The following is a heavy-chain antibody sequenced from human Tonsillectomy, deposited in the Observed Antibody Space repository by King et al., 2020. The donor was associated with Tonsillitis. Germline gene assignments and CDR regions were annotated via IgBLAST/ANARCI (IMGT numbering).Heavy chain of an antibody. J-gene: IGHJ4*02. CDR1: GFTFSSYA. D-gene: IGHD3-9*01. CDR2: ISYDGSNK. V-gene: IGHV3-30-3*01. Sequence: VQLVESGGGVVQPGRSLRLSCAASGFTFSSYAMHLVRQAPGKGLEWVALISYDGSNKYYADSVKGRLTISRDNSKNTLYMQMNSLRAEDTAVYYCARDLGEDILTGSYWGQGTLVTVSS. CDR3: ARDLGEDILTGSY.